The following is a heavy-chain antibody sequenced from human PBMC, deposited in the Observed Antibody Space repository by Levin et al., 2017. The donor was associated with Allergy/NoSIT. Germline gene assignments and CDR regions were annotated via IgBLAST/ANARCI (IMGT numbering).Heavy chain of an antibody. D-gene: IGHD2-2*01. J-gene: IGHJ4*02. CDR1: GYTFITHS. V-gene: IGHV1-3*01. CDR3: ARRAEGYCGSINCPTSFDH. CDR2: INGGNGDT. Sequence: ASVKVSCTASGYTFITHSIHWVRQAPGQRLEWMGWINGGNGDTKHAQKFQGRVTITRDKSAGTAYMELSSLRSEDTAMYYCARRAEGYCGSINCPTSFDHWGQGTLVTVSS.